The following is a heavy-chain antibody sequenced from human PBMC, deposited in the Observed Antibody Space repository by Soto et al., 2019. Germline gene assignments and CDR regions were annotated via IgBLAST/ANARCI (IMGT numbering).Heavy chain of an antibody. CDR3: ARGGIAVAGTFDYYYYGMDV. J-gene: IGHJ6*02. CDR2: IYYSGST. D-gene: IGHD6-19*01. Sequence: QVQLQESGPGLVKPSQTLSLTCTVSGGSISSGGYYWSWIRQHPGKGLEWIGYIYYSGSTYYNPSLKSRVTISVDTSKNQCSLKLSSVTAADTAVYYCARGGIAVAGTFDYYYYGMDVWGQGTTVTVSS. V-gene: IGHV4-31*03. CDR1: GGSISSGGYY.